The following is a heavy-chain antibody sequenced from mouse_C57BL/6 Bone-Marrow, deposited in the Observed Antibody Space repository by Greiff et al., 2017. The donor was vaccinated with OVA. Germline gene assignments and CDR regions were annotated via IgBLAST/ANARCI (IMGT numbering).Heavy chain of an antibody. CDR1: GFNIKNTY. Sequence: DVKLVESVAELVRPGASVKLSCTASGFNIKNTYMHWVKQRPEQGLEWIGRIDPANGNTKYAPKFQGKATITADTSSNTAYLQLSSLTSEDTAIYYCAYYGYDSYYFDYWGQGTTLTVSS. D-gene: IGHD2-2*01. CDR2: IDPANGNT. J-gene: IGHJ2*01. V-gene: IGHV14-3*01. CDR3: AYYGYDSYYFDY.